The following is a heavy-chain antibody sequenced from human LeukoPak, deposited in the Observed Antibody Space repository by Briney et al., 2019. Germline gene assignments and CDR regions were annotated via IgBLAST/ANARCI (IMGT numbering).Heavy chain of an antibody. J-gene: IGHJ1*01. V-gene: IGHV1-2*06. CDR2: INPNSGGT. CDR1: GYTFTGYY. CDR3: ARDAGDIVVVPAAFQH. D-gene: IGHD2-2*01. Sequence: GASVKVSCKASGYTFTGYYMHWVRQAPGQGLEWMGRINPNSGGTNYAQKFQGRVTMTRDTSISTAYMELSRLRSDDTAVYYCARDAGDIVVVPAAFQHWGQGTLVTVSS.